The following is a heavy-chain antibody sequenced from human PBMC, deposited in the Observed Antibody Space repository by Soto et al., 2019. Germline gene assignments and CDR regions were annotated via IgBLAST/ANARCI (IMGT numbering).Heavy chain of an antibody. D-gene: IGHD6-13*01. CDR3: AKDRDKKLVRGWFDP. Sequence: NEYYADSVKGRFTISRDDSKNTLYLQMNSLRPEDTAVYYCAKDRDKKLVRGWFDPWGQGTLVTVSP. CDR2: NE. J-gene: IGHJ5*02. V-gene: IGHV3-30*02.